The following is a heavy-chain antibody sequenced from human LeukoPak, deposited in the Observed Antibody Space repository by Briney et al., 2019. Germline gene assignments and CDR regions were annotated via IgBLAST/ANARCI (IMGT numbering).Heavy chain of an antibody. Sequence: GASVKVSCKASGYTFSGYYIHWVRQGPGQGPEWMGWISTYNGNTKYAQKFQGRVTMTTDTSTSTAYMELRSLRSDDTAMYYCARYEDYGISVNVDYWGQGTLVTVSS. V-gene: IGHV1-18*04. CDR3: ARYEDYGISVNVDY. D-gene: IGHD4-17*01. J-gene: IGHJ4*02. CDR2: ISTYNGNT. CDR1: GYTFSGYY.